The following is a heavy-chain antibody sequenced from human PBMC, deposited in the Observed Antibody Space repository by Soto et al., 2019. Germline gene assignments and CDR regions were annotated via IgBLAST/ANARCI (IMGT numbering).Heavy chain of an antibody. CDR1: GDSVSSNSVA. CDR2: TYYRSKWYN. V-gene: IGHV6-1*01. Sequence: QVQLQQSGPGLVKPSQTLSLTCAISGDSVSSNSVAWNWIRQSPSRGLEWLGRTYYRSKWYNDYAVSVKSRISLNADTSKNQFSLQLNSVTPEDTAVYYCSQISRTEAPYWGQGTLVTVSS. J-gene: IGHJ4*02. CDR3: SQISRTEAPY. D-gene: IGHD2-2*01.